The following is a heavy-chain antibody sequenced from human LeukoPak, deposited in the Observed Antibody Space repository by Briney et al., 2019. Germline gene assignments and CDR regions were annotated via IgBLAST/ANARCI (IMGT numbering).Heavy chain of an antibody. CDR3: AREWDRDTQYYFDY. J-gene: IGHJ4*02. D-gene: IGHD5-18*01. V-gene: IGHV3-7*01. Sequence: GGSLRLSCAASGFTFSSYWMSWVRQAPGKGLEWVANIKQDGSEKYYVDSVKGRFTISRGNAKNSLYLQMNSLRAEDTAVYYCAREWDRDTQYYFDYWGQGTLVTVSS. CDR1: GFTFSSYW. CDR2: IKQDGSEK.